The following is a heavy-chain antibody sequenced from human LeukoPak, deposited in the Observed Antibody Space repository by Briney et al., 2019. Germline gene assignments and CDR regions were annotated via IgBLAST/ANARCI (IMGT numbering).Heavy chain of an antibody. CDR1: GGSISSANYY. D-gene: IGHD4-17*01. J-gene: IGHJ4*02. CDR3: ARLTTVSTPYYFDS. V-gene: IGHV4-39*07. CDR2: IFHSGGT. Sequence: NPSETLSLTCTVSGGSISSANYYWAWIRQPPGKGLEWIGEIFHSGGTNYNPSPKSRLTISVDKSKNQFYLNLTSVTAADTAVYYCARLTTVSTPYYFDSWGQGTLVTVSS.